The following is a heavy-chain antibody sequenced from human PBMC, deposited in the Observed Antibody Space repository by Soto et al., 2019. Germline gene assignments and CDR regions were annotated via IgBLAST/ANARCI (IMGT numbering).Heavy chain of an antibody. D-gene: IGHD6-19*01. J-gene: IGHJ4*02. CDR2: IATHNDNT. CDR1: GYTFISYG. Sequence: QLAQSGAEVKKPGSSVKVSCKAFGYTFISYGIGWVRQAPGQGLEWMGWIATHNDNTNYAQQFQGRVTFTTDTATSTAYMELRSLTSDETAIYYCARVYGSGWKGLGYWGQGTLVTFSS. V-gene: IGHV1-18*01. CDR3: ARVYGSGWKGLGY.